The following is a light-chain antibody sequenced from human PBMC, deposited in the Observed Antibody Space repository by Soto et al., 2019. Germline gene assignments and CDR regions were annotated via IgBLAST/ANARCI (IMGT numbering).Light chain of an antibody. V-gene: IGKV4-1*01. CDR1: QTILYSSNNNKD. CDR2: WAS. CDR3: QQYHTTPYT. Sequence: DIVMTQSPDSLAVSLGERATINGKSSQTILYSSNNNKDLAWYQQRPGQPPKLLIYWASTRKSGVPDRFSGSVSGTDFTLSIISLQAEDVAVYYCQQYHTTPYTFGQGTKLAIK. J-gene: IGKJ2*01.